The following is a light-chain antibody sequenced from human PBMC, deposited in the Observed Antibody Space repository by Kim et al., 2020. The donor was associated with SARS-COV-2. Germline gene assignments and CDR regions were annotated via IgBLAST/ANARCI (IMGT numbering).Light chain of an antibody. CDR2: DAS. J-gene: IGKJ2*01. Sequence: EIVLTQSPATLSLSPGERATLSCRVSQSVSSYLAWYQQKPGQAPRLLIYDASNRATGIPARFSGSGSGTDFTLTISSLEPEDFAVYYCQQRSNWPPYTFCQGTKLEI. CDR3: QQRSNWPPYT. V-gene: IGKV3-11*01. CDR1: QSVSSY.